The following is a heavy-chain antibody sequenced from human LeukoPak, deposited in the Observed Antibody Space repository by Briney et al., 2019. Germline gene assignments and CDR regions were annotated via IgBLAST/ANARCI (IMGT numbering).Heavy chain of an antibody. J-gene: IGHJ4*02. CDR3: VSWGVAAKYYFDY. CDR1: SDPINHLH. Sequence: SDTLSLLCSLSSDPINHLHWRWLRHPPGRGLEFIGYIYYCETTHYNPSLRRRVPLPVHMSKNQFSLNLRPETAADTCVFLCVSWGVAAKYYFDYWGPGTLVTVSS. CDR2: IYYCETT. V-gene: IGHV4-59*07. D-gene: IGHD3-10*01.